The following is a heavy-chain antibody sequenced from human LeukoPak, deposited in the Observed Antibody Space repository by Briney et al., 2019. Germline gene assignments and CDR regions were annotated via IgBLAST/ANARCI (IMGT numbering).Heavy chain of an antibody. Sequence: GGSLRLSCAASGFTFSSYAISWVRQAPGKGLEWVSAISGSGGSTYYADSVKGRFTISRDNSKNTLYLQMNSLRAEDTAVYYRAKGERGWYVSVRWGQGTLVTVSS. CDR3: AKGERGWYVSVR. D-gene: IGHD6-19*01. J-gene: IGHJ4*02. V-gene: IGHV3-23*01. CDR1: GFTFSSYA. CDR2: ISGSGGST.